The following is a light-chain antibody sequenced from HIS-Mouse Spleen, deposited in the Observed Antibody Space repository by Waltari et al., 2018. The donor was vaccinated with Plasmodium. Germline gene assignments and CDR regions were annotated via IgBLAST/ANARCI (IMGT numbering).Light chain of an antibody. CDR1: QSISSW. V-gene: IGKV1-5*03. J-gene: IGKJ1*01. CDR3: QQYNSYSWT. Sequence: DIQLTQSPSTLSASVGDRLTITCRASQSISSWLAWYQQKPGKAPKLLSYKASSLESGVPSRFSGSGSGTEFTLTISSLQPDDFATYYCQQYNSYSWTFGQGTKVEIK. CDR2: KAS.